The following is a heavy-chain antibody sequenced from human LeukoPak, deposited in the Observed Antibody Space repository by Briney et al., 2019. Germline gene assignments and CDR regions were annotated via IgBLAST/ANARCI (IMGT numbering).Heavy chain of an antibody. CDR3: ARLSGYDWESFYDY. CDR2: INHSGST. D-gene: IGHD5-12*01. CDR1: GGSFSDYY. V-gene: IGHV4-34*01. J-gene: IGHJ4*02. Sequence: KPSETLSLTCAVYGGSFSDYYWSWIRQPPGKGLEWIGEINHSGSTKYNPSLKSRVTISVDTSKNQFSLKLSSVTAADTAVYYCARLSGYDWESFYDYWGQGTLVTVSS.